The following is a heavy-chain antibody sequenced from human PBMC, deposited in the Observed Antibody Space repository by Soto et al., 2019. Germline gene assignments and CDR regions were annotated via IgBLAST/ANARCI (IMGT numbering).Heavy chain of an antibody. CDR3: ATGRSEVVPGAMDT. D-gene: IGHD2-2*01. Sequence: PSETLSLTCTVSGDSFSNYYCNWVRKSAGKGLEWNGRIYPTGSTTYNPSLKSRLTMSVDTSKNQFSLRLTSMTAADTAVYYCATGRSEVVPGAMDTWGQGTLVTVSS. V-gene: IGHV4-4*07. J-gene: IGHJ5*02. CDR2: IYPTGST. CDR1: GDSFSNYY.